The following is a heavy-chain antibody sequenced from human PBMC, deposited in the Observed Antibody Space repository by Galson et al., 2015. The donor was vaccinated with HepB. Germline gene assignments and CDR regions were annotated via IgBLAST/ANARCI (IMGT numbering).Heavy chain of an antibody. CDR3: AKDEFDWFQGSGAFDI. D-gene: IGHD3-9*01. J-gene: IGHJ3*02. V-gene: IGHV3-30*18. CDR1: GFIFKNYG. CDR2: ISYDGNVK. Sequence: SLRLSCAASGFIFKNYGIHWVRQAPGKGLEWVAVISYDGNVKNYAESVKGRFTISRDNSKNMLYLQMNSLTADDTAMYYCAKDEFDWFQGSGAFDIWGQGTLVTVSS.